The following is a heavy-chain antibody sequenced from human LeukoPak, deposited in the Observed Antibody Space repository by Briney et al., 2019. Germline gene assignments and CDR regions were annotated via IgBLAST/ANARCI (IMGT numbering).Heavy chain of an antibody. J-gene: IGHJ4*02. V-gene: IGHV3-33*06. Sequence: GGSLRLSCAASGFTFSSYGMHWVRQAPGKGQEWVAVIWYDGGNKYYADSVKGRFTISRDNSKNTLYLQMNSLRAEDTAVYYCAKDRDCSSTSCNGGSYFDYWGQGTLVTVSS. CDR3: AKDRDCSSTSCNGGSYFDY. D-gene: IGHD2-2*01. CDR1: GFTFSSYG. CDR2: IWYDGGNK.